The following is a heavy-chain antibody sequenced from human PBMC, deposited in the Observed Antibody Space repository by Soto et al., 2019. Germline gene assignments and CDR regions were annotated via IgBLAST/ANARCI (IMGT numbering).Heavy chain of an antibody. V-gene: IGHV3-21*01. Sequence: PGGSLRLSCAASGFTFSSYSMNWVRQAPGKGLEWVSSISSSSSYIYYADSVKGRFTISRDNAKNSLYLQMNSLRAEDTAVYYCARDSRYYDFFNDAIDIWGQEKMVTVSS. CDR1: GFTFSSYS. D-gene: IGHD3-3*01. CDR3: ARDSRYYDFFNDAIDI. CDR2: ISSSSSYI. J-gene: IGHJ3*02.